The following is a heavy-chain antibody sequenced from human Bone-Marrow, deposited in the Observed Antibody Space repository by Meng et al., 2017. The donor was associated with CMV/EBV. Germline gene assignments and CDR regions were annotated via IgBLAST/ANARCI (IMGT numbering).Heavy chain of an antibody. J-gene: IGHJ4*02. CDR3: ARVLNYYDSSVYFDY. CDR2: IYYSGST. V-gene: IGHV4-31*03. D-gene: IGHD3-22*01. Sequence: LRLSCTVSGGSISSGGYYWSWIRQHPGKGLEWIGYIYYSGSTYYNPSLKSRVTISVDTSKNQFSLKLSSVTAADTAVYYCARVLNYYDSSVYFDYWGQGTLVTVSS. CDR1: GGSISSGGYY.